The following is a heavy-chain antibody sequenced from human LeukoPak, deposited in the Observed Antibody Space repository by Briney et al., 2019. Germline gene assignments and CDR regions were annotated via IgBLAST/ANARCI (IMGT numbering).Heavy chain of an antibody. CDR1: GYTFTSYY. D-gene: IGHD2-2*01. V-gene: IGHV1-46*01. Sequence: GASVKVSCKASGYTFTSYYMNWVRQAPGQGLEWMGIINPSRGSTSYAQKFQGRVTMTRDTSTSTVYMELSSLRSEDTAVYYCAREYCSSTSCYHFWFDPWGQGTLVTVSS. CDR2: INPSRGST. J-gene: IGHJ5*02. CDR3: AREYCSSTSCYHFWFDP.